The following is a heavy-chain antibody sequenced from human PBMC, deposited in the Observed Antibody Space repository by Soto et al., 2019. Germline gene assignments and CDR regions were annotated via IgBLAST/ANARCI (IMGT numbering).Heavy chain of an antibody. CDR3: ARDRRVGYCSGGSCPRADY. D-gene: IGHD2-15*01. V-gene: IGHV1-18*01. CDR2: ISAYNGNT. CDR1: GYTFTSYG. J-gene: IGHJ4*02. Sequence: ASVKVSCKASGYTFTSYGISWVRQAPGQGLEWMGWISAYNGNTNYAQKLQGRVTMTTDTSTSTAYMELRSLRSDDTAVYYCARDRRVGYCSGGSCPRADYWGQGTLVTVPS.